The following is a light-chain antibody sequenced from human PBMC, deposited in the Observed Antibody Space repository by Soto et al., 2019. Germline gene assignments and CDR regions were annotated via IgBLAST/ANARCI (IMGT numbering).Light chain of an antibody. CDR3: QQYGSSFRT. Sequence: EIVLTQSPGTLSLSPGERATLSCRASQSVSSSYLAWYQQKPGQAPRLLIYGASSRATGIPDRFSGSGSGTDFTLTISRLEPEDFAVDYCQQYGSSFRTFGQGTKVEIK. J-gene: IGKJ1*01. CDR2: GAS. CDR1: QSVSSSY. V-gene: IGKV3-20*01.